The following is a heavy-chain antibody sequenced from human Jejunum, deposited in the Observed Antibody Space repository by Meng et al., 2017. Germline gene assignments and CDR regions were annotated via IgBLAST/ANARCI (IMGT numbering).Heavy chain of an antibody. J-gene: IGHJ4*02. CDR1: GFTVSSTF. CDR2: MNSNGNM. CDR3: AGGRFDY. V-gene: IGHV3-66*02. Sequence: GESLKISCAASGFTVSSTFMSWVRQAPGKGLEWVSKMNSNGNMNYGGSVKGRFTISRDNSKNTMYLQMSSLRAEDTAVYYCAGGRFDYWGQGTLVTVSS.